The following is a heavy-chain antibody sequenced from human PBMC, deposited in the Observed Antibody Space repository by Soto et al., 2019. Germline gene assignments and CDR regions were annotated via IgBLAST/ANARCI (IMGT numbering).Heavy chain of an antibody. J-gene: IGHJ3*02. CDR3: ARDWGRSGWNEDAFDI. CDR1: GFTVSSNY. CDR2: ISSGGSTI. Sequence: LRLSCAASGFTVSSNYMTWVRQAPGKGLDWLSYISSGGSTIYYAGSVKGRFTISRDNAKNSLYLQMNSLRVEDTAVYYCARDWGRSGWNEDAFDIWGQGTMVTV. V-gene: IGHV3-11*01. D-gene: IGHD3-16*01.